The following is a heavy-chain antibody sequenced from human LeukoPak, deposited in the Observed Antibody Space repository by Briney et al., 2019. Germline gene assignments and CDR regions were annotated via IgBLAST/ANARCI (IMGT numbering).Heavy chain of an antibody. CDR2: IIPIFGTA. CDR3: AREIAAAGTNHYYYYYGMDV. V-gene: IGHV1-69*13. Sequence: GASVKVSCKASGGTFSSYAISWARQAPGQGLEWMGGIIPIFGTANYAQKFQGRVTITADESTSTAYMELSSLRSEDTAVYYCAREIAAAGTNHYYYYYGMDVWGQGTTVTVSS. D-gene: IGHD6-13*01. CDR1: GGTFSSYA. J-gene: IGHJ6*02.